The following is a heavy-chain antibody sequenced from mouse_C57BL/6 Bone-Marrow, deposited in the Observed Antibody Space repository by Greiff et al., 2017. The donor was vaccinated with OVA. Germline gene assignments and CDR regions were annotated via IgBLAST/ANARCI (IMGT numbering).Heavy chain of an antibody. Sequence: QVHVKQSGAELARPGASVKLSCKASGYTFTSYGISWVKQRTGQGLEWIGEIYPRSGNTYYNEKFKGKATLTADKSSSTAYMELRSLTSEDSAVYFCARNFHFDYWGQGTTLTVSS. J-gene: IGHJ2*01. V-gene: IGHV1-81*01. CDR3: ARNFHFDY. CDR2: IYPRSGNT. CDR1: GYTFTSYG.